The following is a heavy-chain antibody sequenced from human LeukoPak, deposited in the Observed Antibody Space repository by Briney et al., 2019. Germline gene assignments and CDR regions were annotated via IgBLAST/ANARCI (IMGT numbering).Heavy chain of an antibody. Sequence: GGALRLSRAASGFTLWKAWSSLGPQAPGAGVEWVGRFKSKTDGGTPNYAAPVKGRFAISRDDSKKTLILQMNSLKTEDTAVYSCTTEYYYDSRDYSRDSYFDYWGRGTLVTVSS. D-gene: IGHD3-22*01. J-gene: IGHJ4*02. CDR1: GFTLWKAW. V-gene: IGHV3-15*01. CDR3: TTEYYYDSRDYSRDSYFDY. CDR2: FKSKTDGGTP.